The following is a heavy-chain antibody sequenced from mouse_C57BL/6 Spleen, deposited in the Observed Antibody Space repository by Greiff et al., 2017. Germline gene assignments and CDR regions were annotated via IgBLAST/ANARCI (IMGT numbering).Heavy chain of an antibody. CDR3: AREKNGDYFDY. V-gene: IGHV5-6*02. CDR1: GFTFSSYG. CDR2: ISSGGSYT. Sequence: DVMLVESGGDLVKPGGSLKLSCAASGFTFSSYGMSWVRQTPDKRLEWVATISSGGSYTYYPDSVKGRFTISRDNAKNTLYLQMSSRKSEDTAMYYCAREKNGDYFDYGGQGTTLTVSS. J-gene: IGHJ2*01.